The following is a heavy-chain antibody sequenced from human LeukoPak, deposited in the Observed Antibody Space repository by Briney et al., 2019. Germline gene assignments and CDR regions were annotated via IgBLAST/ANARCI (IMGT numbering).Heavy chain of an antibody. J-gene: IGHJ4*02. CDR3: ASAPESYSGDDKRDY. CDR2: IKQGGSEK. V-gene: IGHV3-7*01. CDR1: GFTFSSYW. Sequence: GGSLRLSCAASGFTFSSYWMSWVRQAPGKGLEWVANIKQGGSEKYYVDSVKGRFTISRDNAKNSLYLQMNSLRAEDTAVYYCASAPESYSGDDKRDYWGQGTLVTVSS. D-gene: IGHD1-26*01.